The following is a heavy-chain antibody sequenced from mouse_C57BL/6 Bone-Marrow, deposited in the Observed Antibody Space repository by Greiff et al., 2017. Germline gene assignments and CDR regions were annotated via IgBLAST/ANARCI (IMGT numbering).Heavy chain of an antibody. D-gene: IGHD2-2*01. CDR3: AREDRWLPFWYFDV. J-gene: IGHJ1*03. CDR2: VYPYNGGT. CDR1: GFTFTDYY. V-gene: IGHV1-36*01. Sequence: VQLQQSGPVLVKPGPSVKISCKASGFTFTDYYMHWVKQSHGKSLEWIGLVYPYNGGTSYNQKFKGKATLTVDTSYGTAYVELYSLTSEDSAVYYSAREDRWLPFWYFDVWGTGTTVTVSS.